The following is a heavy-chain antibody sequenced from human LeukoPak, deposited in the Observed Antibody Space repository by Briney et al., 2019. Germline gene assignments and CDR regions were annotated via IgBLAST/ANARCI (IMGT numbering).Heavy chain of an antibody. D-gene: IGHD5-24*01. CDR2: MSVASGLI. CDR3: AKFGDGYNPFDY. Sequence: GGSLRLSCAASGFTFSSYSMNWVRQAPGKGLEWVSSMSVASGLIYYAESVKGRFTVSRDNAKKSLYLQMNSLRTEDTALYYCAKFGDGYNPFDYWGQGTLVTVSS. CDR1: GFTFSSYS. J-gene: IGHJ4*02. V-gene: IGHV3-21*04.